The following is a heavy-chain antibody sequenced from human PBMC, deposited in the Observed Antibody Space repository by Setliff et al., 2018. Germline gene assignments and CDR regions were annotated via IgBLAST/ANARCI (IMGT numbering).Heavy chain of an antibody. CDR2: IFNSGST. J-gene: IGHJ4*02. D-gene: IGHD3-3*01. CDR1: GDSFSSSSSYY. V-gene: IGHV4-39*01. Sequence: PSETLSLTCTAPGDSFSSSSSYYWGWIRQPPGKGLEWIGTIFNSGSTFYSPSLKSRVTMSVDTSKNQLSLEVTSVTAADTAVYYCARHGLQFLEWLSAFDYWGQGTLVTVSS. CDR3: ARHGLQFLEWLSAFDY.